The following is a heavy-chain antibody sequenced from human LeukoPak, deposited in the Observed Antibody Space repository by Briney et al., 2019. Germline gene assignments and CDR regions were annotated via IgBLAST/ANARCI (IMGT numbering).Heavy chain of an antibody. CDR2: ISSTSIYI. CDR1: GFTFSSYN. J-gene: IGHJ4*02. Sequence: PGGSLRLSCAAPGFTFSSYNMNWVRQAPGKGLEWVSSISSTSIYIYYADSVKGRFTISRDNAKNSLYLQMNSLRAEDTAVYYCAREEDFDYWGQGTLVTVSS. V-gene: IGHV3-21*06. CDR3: AREEDFDY.